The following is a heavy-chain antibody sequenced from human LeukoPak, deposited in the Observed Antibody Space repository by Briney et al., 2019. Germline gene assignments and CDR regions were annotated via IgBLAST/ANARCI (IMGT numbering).Heavy chain of an antibody. CDR1: GGSISCGSYY. D-gene: IGHD3-3*01. Sequence: SETLSLTCTVSGGSISCGSYYWSWIRQPAGKGLEWIGRIYTSGSTNYNPSLKSRVTISVDTSKNQFSLKLSSVTAADTAVYYCARNYDFWSGSMDVWGKGTTVTVPS. CDR2: IYTSGST. CDR3: ARNYDFWSGSMDV. J-gene: IGHJ6*03. V-gene: IGHV4-61*02.